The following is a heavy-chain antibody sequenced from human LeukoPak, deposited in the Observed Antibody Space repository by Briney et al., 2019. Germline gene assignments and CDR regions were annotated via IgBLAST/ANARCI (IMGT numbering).Heavy chain of an antibody. Sequence: GGSLRLSCAASGSTFSSHWMHWVRQAPEKGLVGVSHINADGSATYYAASVKGRFTISRDNARNTLYLQIHSLTAEDTGVYYCVRGALRDCSYTSCTRGNWFDPWGQGTLVTVSS. D-gene: IGHD2-2*01. J-gene: IGHJ5*02. CDR3: VRGALRDCSYTSCTRGNWFDP. CDR2: INADGSAT. V-gene: IGHV3-74*01. CDR1: GSTFSSHW.